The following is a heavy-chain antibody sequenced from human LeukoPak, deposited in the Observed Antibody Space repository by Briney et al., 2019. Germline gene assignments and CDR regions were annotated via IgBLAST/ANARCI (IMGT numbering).Heavy chain of an antibody. J-gene: IGHJ4*02. V-gene: IGHV3-23*01. Sequence: GGSLRLSCAASGFTFSSYAMNWVRQAPGKGLEWVSVIRGSGGGSYYGDSVKGRFTISRDNSKNTLYLQMNSLRAEDTAVYYCARRFGYPKDYFDYWGQGTLVTVSS. CDR3: ARRFGYPKDYFDY. CDR2: IRGSGGGS. CDR1: GFTFSSYA. D-gene: IGHD6-25*01.